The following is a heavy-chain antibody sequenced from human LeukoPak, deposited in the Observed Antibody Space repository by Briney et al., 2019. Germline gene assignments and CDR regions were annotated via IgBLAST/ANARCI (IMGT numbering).Heavy chain of an antibody. J-gene: IGHJ3*02. CDR2: IYYTGST. D-gene: IGHD3-16*01. CDR1: GGSISRSY. Sequence: SETLSLTCTVSGGSISRSYWTWIRQPPGKGLEWIGYIYYTGSTDYNPSLKGRITISADTSKNQFSLKLTSVTAADTAMYYCAREGGINSPGLRDTFDIWGQGTMVTVSS. V-gene: IGHV4-59*01. CDR3: AREGGINSPGLRDTFDI.